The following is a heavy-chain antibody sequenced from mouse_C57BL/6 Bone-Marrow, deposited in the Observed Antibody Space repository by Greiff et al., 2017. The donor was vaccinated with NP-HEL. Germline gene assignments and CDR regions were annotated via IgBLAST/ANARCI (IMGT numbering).Heavy chain of an antibody. CDR3: ARRIYYDYDVAWFAY. V-gene: IGHV1-64*01. Sequence: QVQLQQPGAELVKPGASVKLSCKASGYTFTSYWMHWVKQRPGQGLEWIGMIHPNSGSTNYNEKFKSKATLTVDKSSSTAYMQLSSLTSEDSAVYYCARRIYYDYDVAWFAYWGQGTLVTVSA. CDR2: IHPNSGST. D-gene: IGHD2-4*01. J-gene: IGHJ3*01. CDR1: GYTFTSYW.